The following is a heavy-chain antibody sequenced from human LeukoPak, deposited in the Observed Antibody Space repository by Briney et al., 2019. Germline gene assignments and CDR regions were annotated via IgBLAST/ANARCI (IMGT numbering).Heavy chain of an antibody. J-gene: IGHJ2*01. CDR3: ARGLSMIVVVVHDWYFDL. CDR1: GGSISSSSYY. V-gene: IGHV4-39*01. D-gene: IGHD3-22*01. Sequence: SETPYLTCTVSGGSISSSSYYWGWIRQPPGKGLEWIGNIYYSRSTHYSPSLKSRVTISVDTSKNQFSLKLSSVTAADTAVYYCARGLSMIVVVVHDWYFDLWGRGTLVTVSS. CDR2: IYYSRST.